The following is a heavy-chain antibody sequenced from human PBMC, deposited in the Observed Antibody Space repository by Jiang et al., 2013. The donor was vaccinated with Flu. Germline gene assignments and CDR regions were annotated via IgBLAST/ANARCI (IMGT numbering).Heavy chain of an antibody. J-gene: IGHJ4*02. CDR1: G. Sequence: GMHWVRPGVQARGVEWVAFIRYDGSNKYYADSVKGRFTISRDNSKNTLYLQMNSLRAEDTAVYYCAKDGDRYSDGGELDYWGQGTLVTVSS. CDR3: AKDGDRYSDGGELDY. D-gene: IGHD5-18*01. V-gene: IGHV3-30*02. CDR2: IRYDGSNK.